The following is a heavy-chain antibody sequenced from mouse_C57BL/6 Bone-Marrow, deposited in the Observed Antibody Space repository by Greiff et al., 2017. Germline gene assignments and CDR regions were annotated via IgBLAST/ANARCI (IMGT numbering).Heavy chain of an antibody. CDR3: ARSFITTVVPYYYAMDY. CDR1: GYTFTSYW. D-gene: IGHD1-1*01. J-gene: IGHJ4*01. Sequence: QVQLQQPGTELVKPGASVKLSCKASGYTFTSYWMHWVKQRPGQGLEWIGNINPSNGGTNYNEKFKSKATLTVDKYSSTAYMQLSSLTSEDSAVYYCARSFITTVVPYYYAMDYWGQGTSVTVSS. CDR2: INPSNGGT. V-gene: IGHV1-53*01.